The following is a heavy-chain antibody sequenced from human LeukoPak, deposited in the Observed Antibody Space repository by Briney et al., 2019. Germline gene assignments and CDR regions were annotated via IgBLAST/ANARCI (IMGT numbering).Heavy chain of an antibody. CDR2: IYHSGST. D-gene: IGHD2-21*01. J-gene: IGHJ3*02. Sequence: SETLSLTCAVYGGSFSGYYWSWVRQPPGKGLEWIGEIYHSGSTNYNPSLKSRVTISVDKSKNQFSLKLSSVTAADTAVYYCARGHINGPAFDIWGQGTMVTVSS. CDR1: GGSFSGYY. V-gene: IGHV4-34*01. CDR3: ARGHINGPAFDI.